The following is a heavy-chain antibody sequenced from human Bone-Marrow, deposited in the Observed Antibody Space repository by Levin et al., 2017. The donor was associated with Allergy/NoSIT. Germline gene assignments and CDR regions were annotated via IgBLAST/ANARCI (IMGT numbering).Heavy chain of an antibody. V-gene: IGHV3-23*01. Sequence: HAGGSLRLSCADSGFTFSSYSMSWVRQAPGKGLEWVSAIDGSGHHTYYADSVKGRFTVSRDNSKSTLYLQMNSLRAEDTAVYHCAKEMGYPINWFDPWGQGTLVTVSS. CDR2: IDGSGHHT. CDR3: AKEMGYPINWFDP. D-gene: IGHD5-12*01. J-gene: IGHJ5*02. CDR1: GFTFSSYS.